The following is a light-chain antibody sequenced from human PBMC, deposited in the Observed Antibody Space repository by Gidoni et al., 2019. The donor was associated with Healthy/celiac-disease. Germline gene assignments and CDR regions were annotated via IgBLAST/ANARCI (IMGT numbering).Light chain of an antibody. V-gene: IGLV1-40*01. CDR1: SSNIGAGYD. CDR2: GNS. CDR3: QSYDSSLSGSVV. J-gene: IGLJ2*01. Sequence: QSVLTQPPSVSGAPGQGVTITCTGSSSNIGAGYDVHWYQHLPGTVPKLLIYGNSNRPSGVPDRFSGSKSGTSASLAITGLQAEDEADYYCQSYDSSLSGSVVFGGGTKLTGL.